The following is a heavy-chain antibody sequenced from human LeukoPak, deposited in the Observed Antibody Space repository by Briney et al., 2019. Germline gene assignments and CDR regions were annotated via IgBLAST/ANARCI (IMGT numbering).Heavy chain of an antibody. Sequence: ASVKVSCKASGYTFTSYAMNWVRQAPGQGLEWMGWINTNTGNPTYAQGFTGRFVFPLDTSVSTAYLQISGLKAEDTAVYYCARGYTGRYSYGYLSYYFDYWGQGTLVTVSS. CDR3: ARGYTGRYSYGYLSYYFDY. V-gene: IGHV7-4-1*02. CDR1: GYTFTSYA. D-gene: IGHD5-18*01. CDR2: INTNTGNP. J-gene: IGHJ4*02.